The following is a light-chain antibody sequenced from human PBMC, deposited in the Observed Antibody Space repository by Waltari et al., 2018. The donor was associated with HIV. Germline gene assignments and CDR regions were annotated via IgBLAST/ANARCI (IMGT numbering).Light chain of an antibody. J-gene: IGKJ2*01. Sequence: EIVLTQSPGTLSLSPGDRATLSCRASQSVSSSSLAWYQQKPGQAPRLLISGASSRATDIPQRFSGSGSGTDFTLTISRLEPEDFAVYYCQQYGSSLYTFGQGTKLEIK. CDR3: QQYGSSLYT. CDR2: GAS. CDR1: QSVSSSS. V-gene: IGKV3-20*01.